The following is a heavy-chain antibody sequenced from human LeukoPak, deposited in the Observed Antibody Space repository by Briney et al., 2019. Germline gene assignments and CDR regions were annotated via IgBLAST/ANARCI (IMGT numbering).Heavy chain of an antibody. D-gene: IGHD5-18*01. CDR1: GFTFNSYD. Sequence: TGGSLRLSCLASGFTFNSYDMSWVRQAPGKGLEWVSGISASGGDTYNADSVQGRLTISRDNAKNSLYLQMNSLRAEDTAVYYCARSGYSYGLNYWGQGTLVTVSS. V-gene: IGHV3-23*01. CDR2: ISASGGDT. J-gene: IGHJ4*02. CDR3: ARSGYSYGLNY.